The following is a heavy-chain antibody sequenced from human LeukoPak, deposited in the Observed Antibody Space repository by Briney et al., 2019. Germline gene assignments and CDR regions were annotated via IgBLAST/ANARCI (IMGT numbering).Heavy chain of an antibody. D-gene: IGHD3-10*01. CDR3: ARDRIYYGSGSPQYYFDY. Sequence: PSETLSLTCAAYGGSFSGYYWSWIRQPPGKGLEWIGEINHSGSTNYNPSLKSRVTISVDTSKNQFSLKLSSVTAADTAVYYCARDRIYYGSGSPQYYFDYWGQGTLVTVSS. V-gene: IGHV4-34*01. J-gene: IGHJ4*02. CDR2: INHSGST. CDR1: GGSFSGYY.